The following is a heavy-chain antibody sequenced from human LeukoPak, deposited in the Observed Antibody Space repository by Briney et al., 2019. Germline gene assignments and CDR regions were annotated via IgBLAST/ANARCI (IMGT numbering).Heavy chain of an antibody. V-gene: IGHV4-61*02. CDR1: GGSISSGSYY. J-gene: IGHJ3*02. CDR2: IYTSGST. CDR3: ARDAREQLALPGGGAFDI. Sequence: TSQTLSLTCTVSGGSISSGSYYWSWIRQPAGKGLEWIGRIYTSGSTNYNPSLKSRVTISVDTSKNQFSLKLSSVTAADTAVYYCARDAREQLALPGGGAFDIWGQGTMVTVSS. D-gene: IGHD6-6*01.